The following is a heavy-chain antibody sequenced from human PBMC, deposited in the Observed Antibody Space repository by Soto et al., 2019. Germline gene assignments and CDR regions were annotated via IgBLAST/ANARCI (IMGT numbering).Heavy chain of an antibody. Sequence: SVKVFCKASGGTFSSYAISWVRQAPGQGLEWMGGIIPIFGTANYAQKFQGRVTITADESTSTAYMELSSLRSEDTAVYYCARSSRRKEWLSDYYYYGMDVWGQGTTVTVSS. CDR1: GGTFSSYA. V-gene: IGHV1-69*13. CDR2: IIPIFGTA. J-gene: IGHJ6*02. D-gene: IGHD3-3*01. CDR3: ARSSRRKEWLSDYYYYGMDV.